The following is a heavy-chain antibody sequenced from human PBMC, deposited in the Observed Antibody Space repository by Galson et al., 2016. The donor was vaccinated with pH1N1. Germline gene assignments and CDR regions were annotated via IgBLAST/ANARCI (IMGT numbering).Heavy chain of an antibody. D-gene: IGHD2-21*02. Sequence: SVKVSCKASGGTFSSFGISWVRQAAGQGLEWMGGIIGMFAKTNYAQKFQGRVTITADELTSTAYMDLSSLTSEDTAVYYCARSPGYMVTALDNWGHGTLVTVSS. J-gene: IGHJ4*01. CDR1: GGTFSSFG. CDR3: ARSPGYMVTALDN. CDR2: IIGMFAKT. V-gene: IGHV1-69*13.